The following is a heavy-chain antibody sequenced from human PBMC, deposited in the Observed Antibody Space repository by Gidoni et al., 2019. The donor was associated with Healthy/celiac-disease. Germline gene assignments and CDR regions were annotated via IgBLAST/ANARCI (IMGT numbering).Heavy chain of an antibody. V-gene: IGHV1-69*06. CDR3: WAFTVRNPRDDDY. D-gene: IGHD4-4*01. J-gene: IGHJ4*02. CDR2: IIPIFGTA. Sequence: QVQLVQSGAEVKKPGSSVKVSCKASGGTFSSYAISWVRQAPGQGLEWMGGIIPIFGTANYAQKVQGRVTITADKSTSTAYMELSSLRSEDTAVYYCWAFTVRNPRDDDYWGQGTLVTVSS. CDR1: GGTFSSYA.